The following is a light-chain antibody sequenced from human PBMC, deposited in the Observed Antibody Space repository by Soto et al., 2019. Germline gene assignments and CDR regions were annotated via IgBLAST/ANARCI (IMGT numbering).Light chain of an antibody. CDR2: GAS. CDR3: QQYGSSPT. J-gene: IGKJ4*01. Sequence: EIVLTQSPGTLSLSPGERATLSCRASQSVSSSYLVWYQQKPGQAPRLLIYGASSRATGIPDRFSGSGSGTDFTLTISRLEPEDFAVYYCQQYGSSPTFGGGTKVEI. V-gene: IGKV3-20*01. CDR1: QSVSSSY.